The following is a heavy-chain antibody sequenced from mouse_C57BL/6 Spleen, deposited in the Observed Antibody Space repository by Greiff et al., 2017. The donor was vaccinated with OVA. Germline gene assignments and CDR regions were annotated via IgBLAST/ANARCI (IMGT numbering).Heavy chain of an antibody. CDR1: GFTFSSYG. Sequence: EVQLQESGGDLVKPGGSLKLSCAASGFTFSSYGMSWVRQTPDKRLEWVATISSGGSYTYYPDSVKGRFTISRDNAKNTLYLQMSSLKSEDTAMYYCARLTLDFDVWGTGTTVTVSS. CDR2: ISSGGSYT. CDR3: ARLTLDFDV. J-gene: IGHJ1*03. V-gene: IGHV5-6*01.